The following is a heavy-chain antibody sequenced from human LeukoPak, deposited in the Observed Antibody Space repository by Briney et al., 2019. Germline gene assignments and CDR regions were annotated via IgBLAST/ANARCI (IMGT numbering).Heavy chain of an antibody. Sequence: QAGGSLRLSCAASGFTFSSYGMSWVRQAPGKGLEWVSAISYSGGNTYYADSVKGRFTISRDNSKNTLYLQMNSLRAEDTAVYYCASGPEMAKRGLGAFDIWGQGTMVTVSS. V-gene: IGHV3-23*01. J-gene: IGHJ3*02. CDR1: GFTFSSYG. D-gene: IGHD5-24*01. CDR2: ISYSGGNT. CDR3: ASGPEMAKRGLGAFDI.